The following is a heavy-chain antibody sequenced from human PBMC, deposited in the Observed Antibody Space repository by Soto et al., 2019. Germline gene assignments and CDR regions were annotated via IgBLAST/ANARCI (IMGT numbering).Heavy chain of an antibody. J-gene: IGHJ3*01. D-gene: IGHD2-15*01. CDR2: ISYDGSNK. CDR3: AKSVRYCLGSSCSPEAFDV. V-gene: IGHV3-30*18. CDR1: GFSFSDSG. Sequence: QVHLVESGGGEVQPGRSLRLSCVASGFSFSDSGMHWVRLAPGKGLEWVAAISYDGSNKYYADSVNDRFTISRDNSKNTLSLQMNSLRAEDKAVYYCAKSVRYCLGSSCSPEAFDVWGQGTLVSVSS.